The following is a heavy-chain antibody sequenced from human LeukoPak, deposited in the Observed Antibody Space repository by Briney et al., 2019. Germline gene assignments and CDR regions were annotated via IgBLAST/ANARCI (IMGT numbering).Heavy chain of an antibody. CDR3: ARDGNFDI. CDR2: ISNSGS. J-gene: IGHJ3*02. CDR1: GFTFSGYS. Sequence: GGSLRLSRAASGFTFSGYSMTWIRQAPGKGLEWVSHISNSGSIYADSVKGRFTISRDNAKNSLYLQMNSLRAEDTAVYYCARDGNFDIWGQGTMVTVSS. V-gene: IGHV3-11*04.